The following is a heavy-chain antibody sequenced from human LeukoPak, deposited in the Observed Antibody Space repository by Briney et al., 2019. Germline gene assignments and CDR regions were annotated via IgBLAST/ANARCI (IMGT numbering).Heavy chain of an antibody. CDR1: GFTFSSYA. CDR3: VRDMSRESIFDY. D-gene: IGHD3-16*01. J-gene: IGHJ4*02. V-gene: IGHV3-23*01. Sequence: GGSLRLSCAASGFTFSSYAMSWVRQAPGKGLEWVSAISGSDGSTYYADSVKGRFTISRDNDKNSLFLQMNSLRVEDTAVYYCVRDMSRESIFDYWGQGTLVIVSS. CDR2: ISGSDGST.